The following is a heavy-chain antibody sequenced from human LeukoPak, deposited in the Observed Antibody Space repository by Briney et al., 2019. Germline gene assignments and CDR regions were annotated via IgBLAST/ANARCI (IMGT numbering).Heavy chain of an antibody. J-gene: IGHJ5*02. D-gene: IGHD4-17*01. V-gene: IGHV1-24*01. CDR1: GGTFSSYA. CDR2: FDPEDGET. CDR3: ATDPIHDYGDYGAFDP. Sequence: ASVKVSCKASGGTFSSYAISWVRQAPGKGLEWMGGFDPEDGETIYAQKFQGRVTMTEDTSTDTAYMELSSLRSEDTAVYYCATDPIHDYGDYGAFDPWGQGTLVTVSS.